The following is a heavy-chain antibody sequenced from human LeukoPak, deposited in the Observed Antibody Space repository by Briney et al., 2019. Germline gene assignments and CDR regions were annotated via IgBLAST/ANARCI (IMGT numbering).Heavy chain of an antibody. D-gene: IGHD3-10*01. V-gene: IGHV1-8*01. CDR2: MNPNSGNT. J-gene: IGHJ4*02. Sequence: ASVKVSCKASGYTFTSYDINWVRQATGQGLEWMGRMNPNSGNTGYAQKFQGRVTMTRNTSISTAYMELSSLRSEDTAVYYCARGGFGLLWFGESYFDYWGQGTLVTVSS. CDR1: GYTFTSYD. CDR3: ARGGFGLLWFGESYFDY.